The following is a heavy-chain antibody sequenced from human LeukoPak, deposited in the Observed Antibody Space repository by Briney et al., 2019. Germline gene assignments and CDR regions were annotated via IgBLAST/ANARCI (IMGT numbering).Heavy chain of an antibody. Sequence: SETLSLTCTVSGGSISSSSYYWGWIRQPPGKGLEWIGSIYYSGSTYYNPSLKSRVTISVDTSKNQFSLKLSSVTAADTAVYYCARVAPDGLRYYYYMYVWGKGTTVTVSS. J-gene: IGHJ6*03. V-gene: IGHV4-39*01. D-gene: IGHD1-14*01. CDR1: GGSISSSSYY. CDR3: ARVAPDGLRYYYYMYV. CDR2: IYYSGST.